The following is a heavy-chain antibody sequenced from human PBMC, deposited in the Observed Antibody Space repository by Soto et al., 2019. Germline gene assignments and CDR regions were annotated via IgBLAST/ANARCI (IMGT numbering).Heavy chain of an antibody. CDR3: ARVSGYYLPDY. CDR1: GYTFTGYA. V-gene: IGHV1-3*01. D-gene: IGHD5-12*01. Sequence: GASVKVSCKASGYTFTGYAMHWVRQAPGQRLEWMGWINAGSGNTKYSQKFQGRVTITRDTSASTAYMELSSLRSEDTAVYYCARVSGYYLPDYWGQGTLVTVSS. J-gene: IGHJ4*02. CDR2: INAGSGNT.